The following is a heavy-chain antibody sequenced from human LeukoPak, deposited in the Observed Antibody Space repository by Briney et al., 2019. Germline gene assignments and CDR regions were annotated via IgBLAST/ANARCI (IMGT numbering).Heavy chain of an antibody. J-gene: IGHJ4*02. V-gene: IGHV4-39*01. CDR2: IYYSGST. Sequence: SETLSLTCTVSGGSISSSSYYWGWIRQPPGKGLEWLGSIYYSGSTYYNPSLKSRVTISVDTSKNQFSLKLSSVTAADTAVYYCARGCSANDSSGYSFDYWGQGTLVTVSS. CDR1: GGSISSSSYY. CDR3: ARGCSANDSSGYSFDY. D-gene: IGHD3-22*01.